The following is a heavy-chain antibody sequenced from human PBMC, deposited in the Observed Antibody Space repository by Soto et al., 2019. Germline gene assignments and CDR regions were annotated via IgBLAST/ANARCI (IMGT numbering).Heavy chain of an antibody. CDR3: AREGGSGSYYYY. CDR1: GGSISSSSYY. Sequence: QLQLQESGPGLVKPSETLSLTCTVSGGSISSSSYYWGWIRQPPGKGLEWIGSIYYSGSTHYNPSLKSRVTTSVDTSKNQFSLKLSSVTAADTAVYYCAREGGSGSYYYYWGQGTLVTVSS. J-gene: IGHJ4*02. D-gene: IGHD3-10*01. CDR2: IYYSGST. V-gene: IGHV4-39*02.